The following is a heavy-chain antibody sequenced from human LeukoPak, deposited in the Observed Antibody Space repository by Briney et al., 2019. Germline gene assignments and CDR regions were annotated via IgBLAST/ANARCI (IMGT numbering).Heavy chain of an antibody. CDR1: GFTFNTYW. CDR2: VYHSGGT. CDR3: ARRSVVGARTYYFDY. V-gene: IGHV4-59*01. D-gene: IGHD2-15*01. J-gene: IGHJ4*02. Sequence: GSLRLSCEASGFTFNTYWMSWVRQAPGKGLEWIGYVYHSGGTNYNPSLKSRVTISLDTSKNQFSVKLNSVTAADTAVYYCARRSVVGARTYYFDYWGQGTLVTVSS.